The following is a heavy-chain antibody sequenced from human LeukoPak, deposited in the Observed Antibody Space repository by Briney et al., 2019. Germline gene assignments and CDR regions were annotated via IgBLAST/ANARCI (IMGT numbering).Heavy chain of an antibody. Sequence: PGGSLRLSCAASGLTFSSYGMHWVRQAPGKGLEWVAFIRYDGSNKYYADSVKGRFTISRDNSKNTLYLQMNSLRAEDTAVYYCAKEGLRYFDWYYYYGMDVWGQGTTVTVSS. J-gene: IGHJ6*02. CDR3: AKEGLRYFDWYYYYGMDV. D-gene: IGHD3-9*01. CDR1: GLTFSSYG. CDR2: IRYDGSNK. V-gene: IGHV3-30*02.